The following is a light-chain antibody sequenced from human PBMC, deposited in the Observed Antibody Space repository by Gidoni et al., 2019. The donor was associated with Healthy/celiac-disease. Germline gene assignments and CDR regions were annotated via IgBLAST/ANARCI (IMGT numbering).Light chain of an antibody. Sequence: QSALTQPASVSGSPGKSITLSCTGTSSDVGGYNYVSWYQQHPGKAPELMIYEVSNRPSGVSNRFSGSKSGNTSSLTISGLQAEDEADYYCSSYTSSSSWVFGGGTKLTVL. CDR1: SSDVGGYNY. J-gene: IGLJ2*01. CDR2: EVS. V-gene: IGLV2-14*01. CDR3: SSYTSSSSWV.